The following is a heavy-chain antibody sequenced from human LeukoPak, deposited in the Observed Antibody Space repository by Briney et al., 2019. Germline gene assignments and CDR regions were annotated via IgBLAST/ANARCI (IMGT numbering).Heavy chain of an antibody. D-gene: IGHD2-15*01. CDR2: ISNNGGYT. Sequence: GGSLRLSCVASGFIFSNNYLNWVRQAPGKGLEWVSAISNNGGYTYYADSVQGRFTISRDNSKSTLCLQMNSLRAEDTAVYYCAKQLGYCSDGSCYFPYWGQGTLVTVSS. CDR1: GFIFSNNY. CDR3: AKQLGYCSDGSCYFPY. V-gene: IGHV3-23*01. J-gene: IGHJ4*02.